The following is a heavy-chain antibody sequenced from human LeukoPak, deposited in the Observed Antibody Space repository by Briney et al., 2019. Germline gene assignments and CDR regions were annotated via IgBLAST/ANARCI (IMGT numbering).Heavy chain of an antibody. J-gene: IGHJ5*02. CDR1: GYTFTFYD. D-gene: IGHD6-19*01. CDR2: INPNSGGT. CDR3: ATQATSGWHFS. V-gene: IGHV1-2*02. Sequence: GASVKVSCKASGYTFTFYDMHWGRQAPGQGPEWIGWINPNSGGTNYAQKFQGRVTITRDTSLSTVYMELSRLRSDDTAVYYCATQATSGWHFSWGQGTLVTVSS.